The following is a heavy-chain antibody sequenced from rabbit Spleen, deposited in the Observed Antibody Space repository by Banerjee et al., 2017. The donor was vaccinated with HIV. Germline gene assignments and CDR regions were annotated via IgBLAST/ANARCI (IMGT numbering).Heavy chain of an antibody. Sequence: QEQLVESGGGLVQPGGSLTLSCKASGFDFSSYGVSWVRQAPGKGLEWIGYIDPVFATTVYASWVNGRFTISRDTNENTVSLKMTSLTAADTATYFCVREAGYAGYGDGNLWGQGTLVTVS. V-gene: IGHV1S47*01. CDR1: GFDFSSYG. CDR3: VREAGYAGYGDGNL. J-gene: IGHJ4*01. CDR2: IDPVFATT. D-gene: IGHD7-1*01.